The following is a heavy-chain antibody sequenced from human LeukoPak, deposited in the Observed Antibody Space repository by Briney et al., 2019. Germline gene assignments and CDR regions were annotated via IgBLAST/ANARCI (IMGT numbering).Heavy chain of an antibody. Sequence: SWIRQHPGKGLEWIGYIYYSGSSYYNPSLRSRVTISVDTSKNHFSLKLSSVTAADTAVYYCARNRDGYNSFDYWGQGTLVTVSS. V-gene: IGHV4-31*02. CDR3: ARNRDGYNSFDY. J-gene: IGHJ4*02. CDR2: IYYSGSS. D-gene: IGHD5-24*01.